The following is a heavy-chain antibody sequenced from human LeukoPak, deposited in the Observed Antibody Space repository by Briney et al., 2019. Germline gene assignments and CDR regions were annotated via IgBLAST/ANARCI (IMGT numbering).Heavy chain of an antibody. D-gene: IGHD6-19*01. J-gene: IGHJ4*02. CDR1: GGSISSYY. CDR2: IYYSGST. V-gene: IGHV4-59*01. Sequence: SETLSLTCTVSGGSISSYYWSWIRQPPGKGLEWIGYIYYSGSTNYNPSLKSRVTISVDTSKNQFSLKLSSVTAADTAVYYCARDREGAGPFDYWGREPWSPSPQ. CDR3: ARDREGAGPFDY.